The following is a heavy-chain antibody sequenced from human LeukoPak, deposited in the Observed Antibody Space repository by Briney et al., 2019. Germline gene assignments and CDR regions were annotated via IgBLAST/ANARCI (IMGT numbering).Heavy chain of an antibody. V-gene: IGHV3-11*04. CDR2: ISSSGSTI. CDR3: ARESVVVTATHYILDY. CDR1: GFTFSDYY. D-gene: IGHD2-21*02. J-gene: IGHJ4*02. Sequence: GGSLRLSCAASGFTFSDYYMSWIRQAPGKGLEWVSYISSSGSTIYYADSVKGRFTISRDNAKNSLYLQMNSLRAEDTAVYYCARESVVVTATHYILDYWGQGTLVTVSS.